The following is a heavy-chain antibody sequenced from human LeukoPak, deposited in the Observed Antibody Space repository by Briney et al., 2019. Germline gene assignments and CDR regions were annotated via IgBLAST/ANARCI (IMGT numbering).Heavy chain of an antibody. D-gene: IGHD6-25*01. J-gene: IGHJ6*04. Sequence: GASQRLSCAASGFIFRSHGMHWVRQAPGKGLEWVAVIWYDGSNEEYADSLKGRFTISRDNSKNMVYLQMNSMRVEDTAVYYCARDISARYMDVWGKGTTVTVSS. V-gene: IGHV3-33*01. CDR3: ARDISARYMDV. CDR1: GFIFRSHG. CDR2: IWYDGSNE.